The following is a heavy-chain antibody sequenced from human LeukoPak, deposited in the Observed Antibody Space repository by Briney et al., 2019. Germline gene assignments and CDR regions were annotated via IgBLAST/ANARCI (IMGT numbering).Heavy chain of an antibody. CDR3: ATGLVITTIDY. Sequence: GGSLRLSCAASGFTFSSYAMSWVRQAPGKGLEWVSTISGSGGSTYYADSVKGRFTISRDNSKNTLYLQMNSLRAEDTAVYYCATGLVITTIDYWGQGTLVTVSS. J-gene: IGHJ4*02. CDR2: ISGSGGST. V-gene: IGHV3-23*01. D-gene: IGHD3-22*01. CDR1: GFTFSSYA.